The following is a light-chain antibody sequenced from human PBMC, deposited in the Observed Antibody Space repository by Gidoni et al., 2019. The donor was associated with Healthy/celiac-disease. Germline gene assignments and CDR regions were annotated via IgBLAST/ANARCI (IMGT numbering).Light chain of an antibody. J-gene: IGLJ2*01. Sequence: QSVLTQPPSAYGTPGQRVTISCSGSISNIGSNYVYWYQQLPGTAPKLLIYRNNQRPSGVPDRFSGSKSGTSASLAISGLRSEDEADYYCAAWDDSLSGPVVFGGGTKLTVL. V-gene: IGLV1-47*01. CDR2: RNN. CDR1: ISNIGSNY. CDR3: AAWDDSLSGPVV.